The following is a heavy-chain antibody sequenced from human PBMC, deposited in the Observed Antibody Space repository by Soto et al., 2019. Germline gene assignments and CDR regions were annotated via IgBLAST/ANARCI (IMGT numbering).Heavy chain of an antibody. V-gene: IGHV4-34*01. CDR2: INHSGST. Sequence: QVQLQQWGAGLLKPSETLSLNCALYGGSFSAYYWSWIRRPPGRGLGWLGEINHSGSTNYNPSLKSRVTISIDTSKNQFSLKLSSVSAADTAVYYCARLRCSSTSCYRSSDAFDIWGQGTMVTVSS. J-gene: IGHJ3*02. CDR1: GGSFSAYY. CDR3: ARLRCSSTSCYRSSDAFDI. D-gene: IGHD2-2*01.